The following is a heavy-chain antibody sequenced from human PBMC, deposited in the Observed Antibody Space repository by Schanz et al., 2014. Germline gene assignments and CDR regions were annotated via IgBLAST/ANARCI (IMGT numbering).Heavy chain of an antibody. J-gene: IGHJ4*02. D-gene: IGHD1-26*01. CDR1: GYTFNSYA. V-gene: IGHV1-18*01. CDR2: IGGFRGNT. CDR3: ARDRDQWDGNYLDY. Sequence: QVQLVQSGSELKKPGASVKVSCKTSGYTFNSYALHWVRQAPGQGLEWMGWIGGFRGNTKFSQKFPGRVTMTTDTSTSIVYMELRSLTSDDSAVYYCARDRDQWDGNYLDYWGQGTLVTVSS.